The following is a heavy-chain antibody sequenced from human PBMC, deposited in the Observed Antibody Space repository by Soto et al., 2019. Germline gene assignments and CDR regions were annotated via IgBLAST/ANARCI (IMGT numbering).Heavy chain of an antibody. V-gene: IGHV4-39*01. CDR1: GGSISRSSYY. Sequence: SETRSLTCTVSGGSISRSSYYWGWIRQPPGKGLEWIGSIYYSGSTYYNPSLKSRVTISVDTSKNQFSLKLSSVTAADTAVYYCLSSLRYFDWPNIWGQGTMVTVSS. CDR2: IYYSGST. CDR3: LSSLRYFDWPNI. D-gene: IGHD3-9*01. J-gene: IGHJ3*02.